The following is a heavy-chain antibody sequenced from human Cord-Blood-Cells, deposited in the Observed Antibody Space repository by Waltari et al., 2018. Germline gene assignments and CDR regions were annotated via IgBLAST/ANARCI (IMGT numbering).Heavy chain of an antibody. CDR1: GGSFSGYS. D-gene: IGHD1-26*01. Sequence: QVQLQQWGAGLLTPSETLSLTCAVYGGSFSGYSCRWIRQPPGEGPEWIGEINHSGSTNYNPSLKSRVTISVDTSKNQFSLKLSSVTAADTAVYYCARRRVGATRGAFDIWGQGTMVTVSS. CDR3: ARRRVGATRGAFDI. V-gene: IGHV4-34*01. J-gene: IGHJ3*02. CDR2: INHSGST.